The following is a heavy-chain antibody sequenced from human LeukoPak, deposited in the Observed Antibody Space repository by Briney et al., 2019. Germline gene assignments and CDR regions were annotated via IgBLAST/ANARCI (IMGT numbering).Heavy chain of an antibody. V-gene: IGHV3-23*01. CDR3: AKGGCSGGSCYSGTFDY. J-gene: IGHJ4*02. D-gene: IGHD2-15*01. Sequence: PSGGSLRLSCAASGFTFSSYAMSWVRQAPGKGLEWVSAISGSGGSTYYADSVKGRFPISRDNSKNTMYLQMNSLRAEDTAVYYCAKGGCSGGSCYSGTFDYWGQGTLVTVSS. CDR2: ISGSGGST. CDR1: GFTFSSYA.